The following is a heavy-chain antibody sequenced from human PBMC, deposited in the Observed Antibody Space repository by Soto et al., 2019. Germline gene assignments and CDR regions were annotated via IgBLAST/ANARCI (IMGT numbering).Heavy chain of an antibody. V-gene: IGHV4-4*07. CDR1: GGSISGYY. CDR3: ARVQHSSGSYRWFDP. CDR2: VYSSGST. D-gene: IGHD6-19*01. J-gene: IGHJ5*02. Sequence: QVQLQESGPGLVKPSGTLYLTCTVSGGSISGYYWSWIRQPAGKGLENIGRVYSSGSTNYSPSLKGRVTMSVDTSQTQFSLKLSSATAADTAVYYCARVQHSSGSYRWFDPWGQGTLVTDSS.